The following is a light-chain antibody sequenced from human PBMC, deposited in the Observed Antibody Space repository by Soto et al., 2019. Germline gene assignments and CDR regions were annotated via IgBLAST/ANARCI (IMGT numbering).Light chain of an antibody. Sequence: EIVMTQSPATLSVSPGERVTLSCRASQSVGSNLVWYQQKPGQAPRLLIYGASTRATGIPARFSGSGSGTEFILTISSLQSEDFAVYYCQQYNNLPPRATFGQGTKVEIK. CDR2: GAS. CDR3: QQYNNLPPRAT. J-gene: IGKJ1*01. CDR1: QSVGSN. V-gene: IGKV3-15*01.